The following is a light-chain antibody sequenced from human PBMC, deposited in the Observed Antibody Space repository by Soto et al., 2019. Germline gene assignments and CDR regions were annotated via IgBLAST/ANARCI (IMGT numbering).Light chain of an antibody. Sequence: DIVMTQSPDSLAVSLGERATINCKSSQSVLYSSNHKNFLAWYQQKPGQPPKLLMYWASTRESGVPDRFSGSGSGTDFTLTISRLQAEDVAVYYCQQSYSTPYTFGQGTKLEI. J-gene: IGKJ2*01. CDR1: QSVLYSSNHKNF. CDR3: QQSYSTPYT. CDR2: WAS. V-gene: IGKV4-1*01.